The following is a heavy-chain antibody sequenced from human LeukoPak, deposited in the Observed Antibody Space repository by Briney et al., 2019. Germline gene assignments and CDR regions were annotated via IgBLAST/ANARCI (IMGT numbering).Heavy chain of an antibody. J-gene: IGHJ4*02. V-gene: IGHV4-34*01. Sequence: NPSETLSLTCAVYGGSFSGYYWSWIRQPPGKGLEWIGEINHSGSTNYNPSLKSRVTISVDASKNQFSLKLSSVTAADTAVYYCARGYSSSGQYYVDYWGQGSLVSVSS. CDR2: INHSGST. CDR3: ARGYSSSGQYYVDY. CDR1: GGSFSGYY. D-gene: IGHD3-22*01.